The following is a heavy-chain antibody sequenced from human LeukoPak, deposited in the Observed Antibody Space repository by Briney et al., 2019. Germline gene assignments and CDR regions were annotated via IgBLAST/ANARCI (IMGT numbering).Heavy chain of an antibody. Sequence: ESGPTLVKATQTLTLTCTFSGFSLRTSGVSVGWIRQPPGKALEWLALIYWDDDKRYSPSLKSRVTISKDTSKDQVVLTMNNMDPVDTATYYCAHTVDGVYDYWGQGTLVTVSS. V-gene: IGHV2-5*02. D-gene: IGHD4-23*01. CDR3: AHTVDGVYDY. J-gene: IGHJ4*02. CDR1: GFSLRTSGVS. CDR2: IYWDDDK.